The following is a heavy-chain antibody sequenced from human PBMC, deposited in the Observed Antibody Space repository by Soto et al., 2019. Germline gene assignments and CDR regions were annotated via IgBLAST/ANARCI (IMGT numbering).Heavy chain of an antibody. J-gene: IGHJ4*02. D-gene: IGHD6-13*01. CDR3: ATRDNSRFY. Sequence: QVQLQESGPGLVKPSGTLSLTCAVSGVSISSHDWWTWVRQPPGKGLEWIGESHQSGSTNYNSSLESRGTTEVDTSKNQFSLKVRSVTVADTAVYYCATRDNSRFYWGQGTLVTVSS. V-gene: IGHV4-4*02. CDR1: GVSISSHDW. CDR2: SHQSGST.